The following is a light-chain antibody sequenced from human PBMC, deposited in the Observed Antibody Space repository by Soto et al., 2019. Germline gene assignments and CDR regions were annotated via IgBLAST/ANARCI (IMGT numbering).Light chain of an antibody. Sequence: QMTQSPSSLSTSVGNRVTITCRGSQAIKNDLGWFKKKPGKAPKLPIYSASILQSGVPSRFIGRGYGTDFTLTISSLQPADIATYYRLQDYYYPRTFGQGTKVEIK. CDR2: SAS. CDR1: QAIKND. CDR3: LQDYYYPRT. V-gene: IGKV1-6*01. J-gene: IGKJ1*01.